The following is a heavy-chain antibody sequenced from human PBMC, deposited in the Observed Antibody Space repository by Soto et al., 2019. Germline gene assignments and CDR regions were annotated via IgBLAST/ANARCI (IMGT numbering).Heavy chain of an antibody. V-gene: IGHV4-61*01. CDR3: ARGATVTQYDY. Sequence: QVQLQESGPGLVKPSETLSLTCSVSGVSVSSGWFYWAWIHQPPGKGLEWIGFGSNSGTTNYKPSLKSRVTISVDTSRSQISLKVNSLTAADTAVYYCARGATVTQYDYWGQGTQVTVSS. J-gene: IGHJ4*02. CDR2: GSNSGTT. D-gene: IGHD4-17*01. CDR1: GVSVSSGWFY.